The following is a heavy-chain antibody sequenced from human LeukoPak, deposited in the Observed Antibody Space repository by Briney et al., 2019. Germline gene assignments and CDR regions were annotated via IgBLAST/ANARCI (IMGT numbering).Heavy chain of an antibody. D-gene: IGHD3-10*01. CDR1: GFTFSNYA. J-gene: IGHJ3*02. Sequence: PGGSLRLSCAASGFTFSNYAMSWVRQAPGKGLEWVSSISGSGDGTYYTDSVKGRFTVSRDISKNTVYLQMNSLRAEDTAVYYCARDLISLGAFKAFDIWGQGTLVTVSS. V-gene: IGHV3-23*01. CDR3: ARDLISLGAFKAFDI. CDR2: ISGSGDGT.